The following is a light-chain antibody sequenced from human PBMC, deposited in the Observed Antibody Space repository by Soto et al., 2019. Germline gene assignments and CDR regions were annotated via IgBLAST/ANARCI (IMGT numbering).Light chain of an antibody. CDR3: SSYTSSSKLV. CDR1: SSDVGGYNY. Sequence: QSALTQPASVSGSPGQSITISCTGTSSDVGGYNYVSWYQQHPGKAPKLMIYDVSNRTSGVSNRFSGSKSGNTASLTISGLQAEDEADYYCSSYTSSSKLVFVGGTQLTVL. V-gene: IGLV2-14*01. CDR2: DVS. J-gene: IGLJ2*01.